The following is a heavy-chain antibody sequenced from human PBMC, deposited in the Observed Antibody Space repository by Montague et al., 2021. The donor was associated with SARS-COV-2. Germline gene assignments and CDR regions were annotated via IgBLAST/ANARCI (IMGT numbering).Heavy chain of an antibody. D-gene: IGHD3-3*01. CDR3: ARSRHYYDFWSGYYDY. CDR1: GFTFSSYW. Sequence: SLRLSCAASGFTFSSYWMSWVRQAPGKGLEWVANIKQDGSEKYYVDSVKGRFTISRDNAKNSLYLQMNSLRDEDTAVYYCARSRHYYDFWSGYYDYWGQGTLVTVSS. V-gene: IGHV3-7*05. CDR2: IKQDGSEK. J-gene: IGHJ4*02.